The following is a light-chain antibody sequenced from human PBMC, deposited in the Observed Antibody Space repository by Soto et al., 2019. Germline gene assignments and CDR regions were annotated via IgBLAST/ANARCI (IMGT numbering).Light chain of an antibody. CDR1: QSISSSF. CDR2: GAS. Sequence: EFVLTQSPGKLSLSPGERATLSCRASQSISSSFLAWYQQKPGQAPRLLIYGASSRGTGITDRFSGSGSGTDFTLTISRLEPEDFAVYYCQQYGSSPPLTFGGGTKVEIK. J-gene: IGKJ4*01. V-gene: IGKV3-20*01. CDR3: QQYGSSPPLT.